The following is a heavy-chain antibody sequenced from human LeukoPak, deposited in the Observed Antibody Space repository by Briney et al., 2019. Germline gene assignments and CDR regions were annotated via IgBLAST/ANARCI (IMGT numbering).Heavy chain of an antibody. V-gene: IGHV3-21*01. CDR2: ISSSSSYI. CDR3: VRDTSWAFDI. J-gene: IGHJ3*02. CDR1: GFTFSSYS. Sequence: GGSLRLSCAASGFTFSSYSMNWVRQAPGKGLEWVSSISSSSSYIYYADSVKGRFTISRDNAKNSLYMQMNSLRDEDTAVYYCVRDTSWAFDIWGQGTMVTVSS.